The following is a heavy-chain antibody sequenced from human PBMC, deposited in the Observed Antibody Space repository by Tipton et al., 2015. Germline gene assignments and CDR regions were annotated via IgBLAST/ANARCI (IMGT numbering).Heavy chain of an antibody. Sequence: QLVQSGAEMKKPGESLKISCRASGYTFTTHWIGWVRLMPGKGPEWVGIVFPGDSDARYSPSFQGQVTISADKSISTAYLQWSSLKASDTAMYYCARGFGSAYDFWGQGTLVTVSS. CDR1: GYTFTTHW. V-gene: IGHV5-51*01. D-gene: IGHD3-10*01. CDR3: ARGFGSAYDF. J-gene: IGHJ4*02. CDR2: VFPGDSDA.